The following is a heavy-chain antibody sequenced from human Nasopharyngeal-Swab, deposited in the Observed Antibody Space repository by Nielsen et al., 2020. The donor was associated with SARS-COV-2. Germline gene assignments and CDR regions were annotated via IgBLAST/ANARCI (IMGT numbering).Heavy chain of an antibody. D-gene: IGHD1-26*01. V-gene: IGHV1-46*01. CDR3: ARDLGSNSYTMDV. CDR1: GYSLGSYH. Sequence: ASVKVSCKASGYSLGSYHTHWVRQAPGQGLEWMGFITFNGLGTFHAQKFQGRLTMISDTSTSTVYMEVSSLRSEDSAVYYCARDLGSNSYTMDVWGQGTTVTVSS. CDR2: ITFNGLGT. J-gene: IGHJ6*02.